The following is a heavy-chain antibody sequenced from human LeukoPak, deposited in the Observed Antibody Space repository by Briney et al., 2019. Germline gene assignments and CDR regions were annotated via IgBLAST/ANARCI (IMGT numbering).Heavy chain of an antibody. CDR3: VRGLNRFSSSWYRLAY. D-gene: IGHD6-13*01. V-gene: IGHV3-21*01. CDR2: ISSNSNNI. J-gene: IGHJ4*02. CDR1: GFTFTNYT. Sequence: GGSLRLSCVASGFTFTNYTMNWVRQAPGKGLEWVSSISSNSNNIHYVGSLQVRFTVSRDNAKISLYLQMNSLRVEDTAVYYCVRGLNRFSSSWYRLAYWGQGTLVTVSS.